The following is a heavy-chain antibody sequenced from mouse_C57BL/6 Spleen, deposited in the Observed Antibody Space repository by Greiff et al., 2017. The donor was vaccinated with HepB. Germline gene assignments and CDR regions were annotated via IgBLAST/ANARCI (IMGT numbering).Heavy chain of an antibody. CDR1: GYSITSGYY. J-gene: IGHJ2*01. CDR3: ARDSYEGFDY. CDR2: ISYDGSN. D-gene: IGHD2-10*02. V-gene: IGHV3-6*01. Sequence: EVKLEESGPGLVKPSQSLSLTCSVTGYSITSGYYWNWIRQFPGNKLEWMGYISYDGSNNYNPSLKNRISITRDTSKNQFFLKLNSVTTEDTATYYCARDSYEGFDYWGQGTTLTVSS.